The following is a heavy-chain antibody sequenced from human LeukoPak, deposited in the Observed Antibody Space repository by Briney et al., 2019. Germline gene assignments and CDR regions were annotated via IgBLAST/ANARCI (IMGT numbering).Heavy chain of an antibody. CDR3: ARDQDVMVRGDV. J-gene: IGHJ3*01. Sequence: GASVKVSCKASGYTFNSYGISWVRQAPGQGLEWTGWINTNTGNPTYAQGFTGRFVFSLDTSVSTAYLQISSLKTEDTAVYYCARDQDVMVRGDVWGQGTMVTVSS. D-gene: IGHD3-10*01. CDR1: GYTFNSYG. V-gene: IGHV7-4-1*02. CDR2: INTNTGNP.